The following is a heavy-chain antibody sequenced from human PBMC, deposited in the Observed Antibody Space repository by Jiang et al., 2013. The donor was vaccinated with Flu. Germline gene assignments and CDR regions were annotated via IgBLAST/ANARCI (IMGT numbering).Heavy chain of an antibody. CDR3: ARAYGGLYYYDNTGFDP. V-gene: IGHV1-46*01. D-gene: IGHD3-22*01. Sequence: EVKKSGASVKVSCKASGYTFTNYYLHWVRQAPGQGLAWIGVINPRNGSTTYAQKFQGRVSMTRDTSTTTVYVELSSLRADDTAVYYCARAYGGLYYYDNTGFDPWGQGTLVTVSS. J-gene: IGHJ5*02. CDR1: GYTFTNYY. CDR2: INPRNGST.